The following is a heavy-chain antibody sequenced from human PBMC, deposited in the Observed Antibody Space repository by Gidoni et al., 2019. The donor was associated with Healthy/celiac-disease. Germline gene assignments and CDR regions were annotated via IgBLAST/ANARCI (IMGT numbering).Heavy chain of an antibody. CDR1: GFTFSSYV. Sequence: EVQLLESGGGLVLPGGSLRLPCAASGFTFSSYVLSWVRQAPGKGLEWVSAISGSGGSTYYAGSVKSRFTISRDNSKNTLYLQMNSQRAEDTAVYYCAKGVPGRVWGQGTTVTVSS. CDR2: ISGSGGST. V-gene: IGHV3-23*01. J-gene: IGHJ6*02. CDR3: AKGVPGRV. D-gene: IGHD2-2*01.